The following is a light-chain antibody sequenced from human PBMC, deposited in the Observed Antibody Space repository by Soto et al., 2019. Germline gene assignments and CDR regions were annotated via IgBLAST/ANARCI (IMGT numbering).Light chain of an antibody. CDR3: QQSYSIPFT. J-gene: IGKJ3*01. V-gene: IGKV1-39*01. Sequence: DIQMTQSPSSLSASVGDRVTITCRASQSISSYLNWYQQKPGKAPKLLIYAASSFQGGVPSRFSGSGSGTDFTLTISSLQPEDFATYFCQQSYSIPFTFGPGTNVDIK. CDR2: AAS. CDR1: QSISSY.